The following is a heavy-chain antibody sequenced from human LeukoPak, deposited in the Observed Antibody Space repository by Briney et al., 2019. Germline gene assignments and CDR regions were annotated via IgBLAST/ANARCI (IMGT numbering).Heavy chain of an antibody. CDR2: ITGNGVGT. D-gene: IGHD3-22*01. J-gene: IGHJ4*02. CDR3: ARGLYYYDSSGYYYLGY. Sequence: PGGSLRLSCAASGFTFNTYAMAWVRQAPGKGLGWVSSITGNGVGTYYADSVKGRFTISRDNAKNSLYLQMNSLRAEDTALYYCARGLYYYDSSGYYYLGYWGQGTLVTVSS. V-gene: IGHV3-20*04. CDR1: GFTFNTYA.